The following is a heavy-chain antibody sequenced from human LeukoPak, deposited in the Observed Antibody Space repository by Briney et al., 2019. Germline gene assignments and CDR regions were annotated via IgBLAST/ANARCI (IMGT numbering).Heavy chain of an antibody. CDR2: IGTAGGT. J-gene: IGHJ4*02. Sequence: GGSLRLSCAASGFTFSSYDMHWVRQATGKGLEWVSAIGTAGGTYYPGSVKGRFTISRENAKNSLYLQMNSLRAGDTAVYYCARGSLDGDYFDYWGQGTLVTVSS. V-gene: IGHV3-13*01. CDR3: ARGSLDGDYFDY. D-gene: IGHD4-17*01. CDR1: GFTFSSYD.